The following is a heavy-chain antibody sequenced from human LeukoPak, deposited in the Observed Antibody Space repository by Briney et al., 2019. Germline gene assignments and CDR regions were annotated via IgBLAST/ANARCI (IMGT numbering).Heavy chain of an antibody. V-gene: IGHV4-39*01. CDR2: IYYSGTT. Sequence: SETLSLTCSVSGGSINSNSHHWDWIRQAPGKGLEWIGNIYYSGTTSYNPSLKSRVTLSVDTSKNQFSLRLSSVTAADTAVYYCARRGDILTDYAFDYWGQGTLVTVCS. CDR1: GGSINSNSHH. J-gene: IGHJ4*02. CDR3: ARRGDILTDYAFDY. D-gene: IGHD3-9*01.